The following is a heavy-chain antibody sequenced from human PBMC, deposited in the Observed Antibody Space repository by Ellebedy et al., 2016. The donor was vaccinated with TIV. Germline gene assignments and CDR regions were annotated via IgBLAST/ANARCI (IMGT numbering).Heavy chain of an antibody. CDR3: ARAHGPHEPEYLHY. Sequence: SETLSLXCNVSGDSINSFGYYWGWIRQPPGKGLEWIGSIYYSRSTYYNPSLKSRVTISVEASKNQFSLQLSSVTAADTAVYYCARAHGPHEPEYLHYWGQGTLVTVSS. D-gene: IGHD4-17*01. J-gene: IGHJ1*01. CDR1: GDSINSFGYY. V-gene: IGHV4-39*01. CDR2: IYYSRST.